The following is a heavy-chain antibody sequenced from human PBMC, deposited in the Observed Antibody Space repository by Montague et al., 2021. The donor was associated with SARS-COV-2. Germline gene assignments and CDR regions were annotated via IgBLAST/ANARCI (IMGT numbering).Heavy chain of an antibody. CDR3: AREYPPPLWFGELGYYGMDV. CDR1: GDSVAENRRA. V-gene: IGHV6-1*01. J-gene: IGHJ6*02. D-gene: IGHD3-10*01. CDR2: TYYRYKCYN. Sequence: CAISGDSVAENRRAWEWNSQYPSKQLNWLGRTYYRYKCYNDYAVSVKSLITIKPDTSKNQFSLQLNSVTPEDTAVYYCAREYPPPLWFGELGYYGMDVWGQGTTVTVSS.